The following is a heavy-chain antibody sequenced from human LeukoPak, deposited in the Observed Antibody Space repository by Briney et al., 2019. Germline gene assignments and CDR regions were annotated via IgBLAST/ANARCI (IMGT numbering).Heavy chain of an antibody. J-gene: IGHJ4*02. CDR3: ARGGASYGSLDY. CDR1: GFTFGDYA. D-gene: IGHD5-18*01. Sequence: GSLRLSCTASGFTFGDYAMSWVRQAPGKGLEWVSLIYSGGSTYYADSVKGRFTISRDNSNNTLYLQMNSLRAEDTAVYYCARGGASYGSLDYWGQGTLVTVSS. CDR2: IYSGGST. V-gene: IGHV3-66*01.